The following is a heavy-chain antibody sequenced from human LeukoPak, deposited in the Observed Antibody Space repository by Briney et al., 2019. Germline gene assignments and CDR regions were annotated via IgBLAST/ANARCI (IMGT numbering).Heavy chain of an antibody. V-gene: IGHV4-39*01. CDR1: GGSISSSSYY. Sequence: SETLSLTCTVSGGSISSSSYYWGWIRQPPGKGLEWIGSIHYSGSTYYNPSLKSRVTISVDTSKNQFSLKLSSVTAADTAVYYCARHVWFGAYNWFDPWGQGTLVTVSS. J-gene: IGHJ5*02. CDR2: IHYSGST. D-gene: IGHD3-10*01. CDR3: ARHVWFGAYNWFDP.